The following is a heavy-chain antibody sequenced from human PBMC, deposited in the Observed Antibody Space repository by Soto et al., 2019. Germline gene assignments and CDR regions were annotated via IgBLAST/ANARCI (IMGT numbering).Heavy chain of an antibody. J-gene: IGHJ6*02. CDR1: GYIFTSYA. CDR2: INAGNGNT. V-gene: IGHV1-3*01. Sequence: ASVKVSCKASGYIFTSYAMHWVRQAPGQRLEWMGWINAGNGNTKYSQKFQGRVTITRDTSASTAYMELSSLRSEDTAVYYCARDLSAAIGHYYYGMDVWGQGTTVTAP. CDR3: ARDLSAAIGHYYYGMDV. D-gene: IGHD2-2*01.